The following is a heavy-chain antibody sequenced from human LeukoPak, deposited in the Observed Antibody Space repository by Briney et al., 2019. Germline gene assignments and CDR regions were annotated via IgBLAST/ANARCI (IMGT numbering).Heavy chain of an antibody. J-gene: IGHJ6*03. Sequence: GGSLRLSXAASGFTFSRLGMQWARQAPGKGLEWVAVIHNDGTQGQYADSVKGRFTISKDNSQNTLYLQMNNLRDDDTAVYYCAKEGDEFRGYLDVWGKGTTVTVSS. D-gene: IGHD3-16*01. CDR2: IHNDGTQG. CDR1: GFTFSRLG. CDR3: AKEGDEFRGYLDV. V-gene: IGHV3-30*02.